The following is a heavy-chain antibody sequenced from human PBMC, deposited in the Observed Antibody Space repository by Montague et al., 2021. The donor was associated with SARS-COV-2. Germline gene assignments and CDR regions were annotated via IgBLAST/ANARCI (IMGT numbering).Heavy chain of an antibody. V-gene: IGHV4-61*02. Sequence: TLSLTCTVSGDSITSGSYYWDWVRQPAGKGLEWVGRSYTSGSXXYNPSLKSRLTISVDTSKNQFSLKLSSVTAADTAVYFCAREWGSYSGRFDYWGQGALGNGSS. CDR2: SYTSGSX. D-gene: IGHD1-26*01. J-gene: IGHJ4*01. CDR1: GDSITSGSYY. CDR3: AREWGSYSGRFDY.